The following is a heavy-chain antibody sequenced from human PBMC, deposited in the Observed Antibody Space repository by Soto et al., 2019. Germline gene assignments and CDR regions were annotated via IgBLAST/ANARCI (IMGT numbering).Heavy chain of an antibody. D-gene: IGHD1-7*01. CDR2: MYYTGRT. J-gene: IGHJ3*02. Sequence: QVQLQESGPGLVKPSQTLSLNCTVSGGSIGSGAYYWSWIRQHPGKGLEWIGYMYYTGRTYYNPSLGSRVLISGDTSKNHFSLNLTSVTAADTAVYYCVRRRAFSNWDYGADAFDIWGQGTVVTVSS. CDR3: VRRRAFSNWDYGADAFDI. CDR1: GGSIGSGAYY. V-gene: IGHV4-31*03.